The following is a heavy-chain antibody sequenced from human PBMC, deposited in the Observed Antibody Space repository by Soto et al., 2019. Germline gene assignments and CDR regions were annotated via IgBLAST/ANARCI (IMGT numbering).Heavy chain of an antibody. D-gene: IGHD6-19*01. J-gene: IGHJ4*02. CDR1: GGSISSSSYY. CDR3: ARLSYSSGWYDGWYFGY. V-gene: IGHV4-39*01. Sequence: SETLSLTCTVSGGSISSSSYYWGWIRQPPGKGLEWIGSIYYSGSTYYNPSLKSRVTISVDTSKNQFSLKLSSVTAADTAVYYCARLSYSSGWYDGWYFGYWGQGTLVTVSS. CDR2: IYYSGST.